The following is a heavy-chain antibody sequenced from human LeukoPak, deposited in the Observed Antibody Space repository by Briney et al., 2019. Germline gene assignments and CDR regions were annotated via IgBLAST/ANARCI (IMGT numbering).Heavy chain of an antibody. D-gene: IGHD6-19*01. CDR2: IIPIFGTA. J-gene: IGHJ5*02. Sequence: SVKVSCKASGGTFSSYTISWVRQAPGQGLEWMGGIIPIFGTANYAQKFQGRVTITTDESTSTAYMELSSLRSEDTAVYYCARVVAVAGPYNWFDPWGQGTLVTVSS. CDR3: ARVVAVAGPYNWFDP. V-gene: IGHV1-69*05. CDR1: GGTFSSYT.